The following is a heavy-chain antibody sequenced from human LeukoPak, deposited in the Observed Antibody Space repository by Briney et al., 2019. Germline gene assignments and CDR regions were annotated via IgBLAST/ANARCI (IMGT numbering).Heavy chain of an antibody. V-gene: IGHV3-7*03. J-gene: IGHJ4*02. CDR1: GFTFSTYW. D-gene: IGHD2-21*01. CDR2: IKQDGSEK. Sequence: GGSLRLSCAASGFTFSTYWMSWVRQAPGKGLEWVANIKQDGSEKYYVDSVRGRFTISRDNAENSIYLQMDSLRVEDTALYYCVRDAQRYCGGAVRPGPDFWGQGTLVIVSS. CDR3: VRDAQRYCGGAVRPGPDF.